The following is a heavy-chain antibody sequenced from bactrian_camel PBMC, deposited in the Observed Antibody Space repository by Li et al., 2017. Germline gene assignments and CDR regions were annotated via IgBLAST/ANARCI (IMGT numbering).Heavy chain of an antibody. J-gene: IGHJ4*01. Sequence: QLVESGGDSVQSGGSLTLSCVSSGGTAIRYYMGWFRQAPGKEREGVAAIDASGRTTYTDSVKGRFTIHQDNAGNSLYLQLNSLKPDDTAKYYCAAGQYYGFDRLLAPDAYDYWGQGTQVTVS. V-gene: IGHV3S28*01. CDR2: IDASGRTT. CDR3: AAGQYYGFDRLLAPDAYDY. D-gene: IGHD5*01. CDR1: GGTAIRYY.